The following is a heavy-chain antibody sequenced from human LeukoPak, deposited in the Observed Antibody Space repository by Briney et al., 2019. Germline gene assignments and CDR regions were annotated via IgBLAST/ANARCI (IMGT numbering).Heavy chain of an antibody. D-gene: IGHD3-10*01. CDR1: GYSFTSYW. V-gene: IGHV5-51*01. CDR3: ARLYYGSGTKGYYYYGMDV. CDR2: IYPGDSDT. J-gene: IGHJ6*02. Sequence: GESLKISCKGSGYSFTSYWIGWVRQMPGKGLEWMGIIYPGDSDTRYSPSFQGQVTISADKPISTAYLQWSSLKASDTAMYYCARLYYGSGTKGYYYYGMDVWGQGTTVTVSS.